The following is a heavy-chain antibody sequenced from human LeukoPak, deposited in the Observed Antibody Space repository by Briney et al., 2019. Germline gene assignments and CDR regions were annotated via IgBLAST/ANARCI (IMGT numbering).Heavy chain of an antibody. V-gene: IGHV4-31*03. CDR2: IYYSGST. Sequence: PSQTLSLTCTVSGGSISSGGYYWSWIRQHPGKGLEWIGYIYYSGSTYYNPSLKSRVTISVDTSKNQFSLKLSSVTAADTAAYYCARVLRVVPAAGYYYYGMDVWGQGTTVTVSS. CDR1: GGSISSGGYY. CDR3: ARVLRVVPAAGYYYYGMDV. J-gene: IGHJ6*02. D-gene: IGHD2-2*01.